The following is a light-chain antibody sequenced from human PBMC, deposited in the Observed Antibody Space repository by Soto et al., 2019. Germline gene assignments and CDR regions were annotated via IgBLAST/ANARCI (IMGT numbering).Light chain of an antibody. CDR1: QSVSASA. CDR2: DAS. CDR3: QQYNSYLTWT. J-gene: IGKJ1*01. V-gene: IGKV3-20*01. Sequence: DIVLTQSPGTLSLSPGGRATLCCRGSQSVSASALLWYQQKPGQSPRLLIYDASSRATGIPDRFSGSGSGTDFTLTISSLQPDDFATYYCQQYNSYLTWTFGQGTKVDIK.